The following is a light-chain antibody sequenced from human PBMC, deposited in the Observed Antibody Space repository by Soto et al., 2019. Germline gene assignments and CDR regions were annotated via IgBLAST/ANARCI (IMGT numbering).Light chain of an antibody. CDR3: GAWDNTLSIVV. J-gene: IGLJ2*01. CDR2: DDD. V-gene: IGLV1-51*01. Sequence: QSVLTQPPSVSAAPGQRVTISCSGSTSNIGKNYVSWYQQLPTTAPKLVIYDDDNRPSGIPDRFSGSKSGTSATLDITGLQTGDEADYYCGAWDNTLSIVVFGGGTKLTVL. CDR1: TSNIGKNY.